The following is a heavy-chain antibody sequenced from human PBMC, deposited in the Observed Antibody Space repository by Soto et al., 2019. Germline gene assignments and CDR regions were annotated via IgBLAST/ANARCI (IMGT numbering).Heavy chain of an antibody. CDR1: GFTFRNYA. J-gene: IGHJ6*02. V-gene: IGHV3-23*01. CDR3: ARGYCSAVGCYVHYYYGFDV. D-gene: IGHD2-15*01. Sequence: GSLRLSCAAAGFTFRNYAMNWVCQAPGKGLELVSSISSNGGSAYYADSVKGRFTISRDNSKNTLYLQMNSLRADDTAVYYCARGYCSAVGCYVHYYYGFDVWGQGTTVTVSS. CDR2: ISSNGGSA.